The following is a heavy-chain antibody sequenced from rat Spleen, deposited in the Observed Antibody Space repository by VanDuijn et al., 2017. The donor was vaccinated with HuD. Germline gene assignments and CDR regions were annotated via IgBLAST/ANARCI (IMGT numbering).Heavy chain of an antibody. CDR1: GITFTNYW. Sequence: EVQLVESGGGLVQPGGSLKLSCVASGITFTNYWMTWIRQAPGKGLEWIASITNTGDSTYYRDSVKGRFTISRDNAKSNLYLQMDSRRSEDTATYYCARHASGYGVMDAWGQGASVTVSS. CDR3: ARHASGYGVMDA. J-gene: IGHJ4*01. D-gene: IGHD4-3*01. CDR2: ITNTGDST. V-gene: IGHV5-31*01.